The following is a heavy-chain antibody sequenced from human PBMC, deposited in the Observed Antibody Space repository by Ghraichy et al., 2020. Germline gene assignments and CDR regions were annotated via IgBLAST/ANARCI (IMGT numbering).Heavy chain of an antibody. CDR3: ARHLPVWYFDL. Sequence: SETLSLTCTVSGGSISSSSYYWGWIRQPPGKGLEWIGSIYYSGSTYYNPSLKSRVTISVDTSKNQFSLKLSSVTAADTAVYYCARHLPVWYFDLWGRGTLVTVSS. CDR2: IYYSGST. V-gene: IGHV4-39*01. J-gene: IGHJ2*01. CDR1: GGSISSSSYY.